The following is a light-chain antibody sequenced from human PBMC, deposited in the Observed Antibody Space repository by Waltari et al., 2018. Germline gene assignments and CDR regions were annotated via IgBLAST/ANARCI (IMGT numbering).Light chain of an antibody. J-gene: IGLJ3*02. CDR3: VLYLAGGSWV. CDR1: SCSVSMCYY. CDR2: TTN. Sequence: QTEVTQEPSLSVYPGGTVTLPCGLSSCSVSMCYYPSLYQHTPGQSPRTLIYTTNKRSAGVPDRFSGSILGNKAALTMTGAQAEDEADYYCVLYLAGGSWVFGGGTKVTVL. V-gene: IGLV8-61*01.